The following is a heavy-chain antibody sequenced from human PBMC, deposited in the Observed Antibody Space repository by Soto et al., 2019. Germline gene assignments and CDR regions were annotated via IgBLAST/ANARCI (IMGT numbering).Heavy chain of an antibody. D-gene: IGHD6-19*01. CDR1: GGSFNSYA. J-gene: IGHJ3*02. CDR2: IIPIFGAP. V-gene: IGHV1-69*06. Sequence: QVQLVQSGAEVKKPGSSVKVSCKASGGSFNSYAISWVRQAPVQGLEWMGGIIPIFGAPTYAQKFQGRVTIIADKSTSTAYMELSSLRSEDTALYYCARAGPVSGNHAFDIWGQGTLVTVSS. CDR3: ARAGPVSGNHAFDI.